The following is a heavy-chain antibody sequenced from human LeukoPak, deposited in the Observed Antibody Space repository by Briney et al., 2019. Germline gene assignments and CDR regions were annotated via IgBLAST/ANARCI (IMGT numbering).Heavy chain of an antibody. V-gene: IGHV1-69*05. CDR1: GGTFSSYA. J-gene: IGHJ4*02. Sequence: SVKVSCKASGGTFSSYAISWVRQAPGQGLEWMGGIIPIFGTANYAQKFQGRVTITTDESTSTAYMELSSLRSEDTAVYYCARGITIFGVVGEDYYFDYWGQGTLVTVSS. D-gene: IGHD3-3*01. CDR2: IIPIFGTA. CDR3: ARGITIFGVVGEDYYFDY.